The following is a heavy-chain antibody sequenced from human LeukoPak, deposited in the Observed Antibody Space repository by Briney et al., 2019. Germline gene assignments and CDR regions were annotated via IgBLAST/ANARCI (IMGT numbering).Heavy chain of an antibody. CDR1: GFTFSSYG. CDR3: AKQQSWDHYSGYDLDH. D-gene: IGHD5-12*01. CDR2: IRYDGSNK. V-gene: IGHV3-30*02. J-gene: IGHJ4*02. Sequence: GGSLRLSCAASGFTFSSYGMHWVRQAPGKGLEWVAFIRYDGSNKYYADSVKGRFTISRDNSKNTLYLQMNSLRAEDTAVYYCAKQQSWDHYSGYDLDHWGQGTLVTVSS.